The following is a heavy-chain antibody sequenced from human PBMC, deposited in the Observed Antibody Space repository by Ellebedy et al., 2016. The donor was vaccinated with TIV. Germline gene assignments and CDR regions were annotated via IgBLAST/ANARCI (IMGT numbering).Heavy chain of an antibody. D-gene: IGHD2/OR15-2a*01. V-gene: IGHV3-33*01. CDR2: VWYDGSDK. CDR3: ARESCNNITCYFDY. J-gene: IGHJ4*02. Sequence: GESLKISCAASGFTFSTYGLHWVRQAPGKGLEWVAVVWYDGSDKYYADSVKGRVTISRDNSKNTLFLQMNSLRAEDTAVYYCARESCNNITCYFDYWGLGTLVTVSS. CDR1: GFTFSTYG.